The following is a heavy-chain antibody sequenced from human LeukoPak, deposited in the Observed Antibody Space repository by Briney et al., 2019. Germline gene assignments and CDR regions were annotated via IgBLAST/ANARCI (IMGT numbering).Heavy chain of an antibody. CDR3: ARDLDYVHALDI. Sequence: GGSLRLSCAASGFTFSSYNMDWVRQAPGKGLEWVSYISSSSSNIDYADSVKGRFTISRHNAKNSLFLQMNSLRAEDTAVYYCARDLDYVHALDIWGQGTVVTVSS. J-gene: IGHJ3*02. V-gene: IGHV3-48*01. CDR2: ISSSSSNI. CDR1: GFTFSSYN. D-gene: IGHD4-17*01.